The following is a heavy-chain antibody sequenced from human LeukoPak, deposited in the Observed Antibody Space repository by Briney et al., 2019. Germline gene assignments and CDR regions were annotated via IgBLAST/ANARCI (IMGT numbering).Heavy chain of an antibody. CDR3: GRGLVEWKGLDYSVMD. CDR1: GFTFSSYA. V-gene: IGHV3-30-3*01. J-gene: IGHJ6*01. CDR2: ISYDGSNK. D-gene: IGHD3-3*01. Sequence: GGSLRLSCAASGFTFSSYAMHWVRQAPGKGLEWVAVISYDGSNKYYADSVKGRFTISRDNSKNTLYLQMNSLRAEDTAVYYWGRGLVEWKGLDYSVMDFGGKGTRSPSPQ.